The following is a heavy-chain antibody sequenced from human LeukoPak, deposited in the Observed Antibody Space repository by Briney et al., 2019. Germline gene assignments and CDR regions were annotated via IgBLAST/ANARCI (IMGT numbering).Heavy chain of an antibody. J-gene: IGHJ5*02. CDR3: ASSSVATSPTFWFDP. CDR2: IIPIFGTA. D-gene: IGHD5-12*01. Sequence: SVKVSCKASGGTFSSYAISWVRQAPGQGLEWMGGIIPIFGTANYAQKFQGRVTITADKSTSTAYMELSSLRSEDTAVYYCASSSVATSPTFWFDPWGQRTLVTVSS. V-gene: IGHV1-69*06. CDR1: GGTFSSYA.